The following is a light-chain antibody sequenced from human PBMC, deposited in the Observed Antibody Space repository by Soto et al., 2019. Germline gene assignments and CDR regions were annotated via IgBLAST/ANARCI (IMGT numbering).Light chain of an antibody. Sequence: QSVLTQPASVSGSPGQSITISCTGTSSDVGGYNYVSWYQQHPGKAPKPMIYDVSNRPSGVSDRFSGSKSGNTASLTISGLQADDEADYYCSSYTSSSTLVYVFGSGTKVTVL. CDR1: SSDVGGYNY. V-gene: IGLV2-14*01. CDR3: SSYTSSSTLVYV. CDR2: DVS. J-gene: IGLJ1*01.